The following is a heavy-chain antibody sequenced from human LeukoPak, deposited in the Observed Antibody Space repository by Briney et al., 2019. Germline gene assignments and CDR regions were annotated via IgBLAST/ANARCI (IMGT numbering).Heavy chain of an antibody. J-gene: IGHJ4*02. V-gene: IGHV3-9*03. CDR3: AKDRGAVLYYFDY. Sequence: PGRSLRLSCAASGFTFDDYAMHWVRQAPGKGLEWVSGISWNSGSIGYADSVKGRFTISRDNAKNSLYLQMNSLRAEDMALYYCAKDRGAVLYYFDYWGQGTLVTVSS. CDR1: GFTFDDYA. CDR2: ISWNSGSI. D-gene: IGHD1-26*01.